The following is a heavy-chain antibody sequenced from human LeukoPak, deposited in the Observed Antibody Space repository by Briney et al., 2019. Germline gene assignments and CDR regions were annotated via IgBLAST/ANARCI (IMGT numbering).Heavy chain of an antibody. CDR2: IYHSGST. CDR3: ARDDYSNYLDY. D-gene: IGHD4-11*01. V-gene: IGHV4-30-2*01. CDR1: GGSLSSGGYY. Sequence: SQTLSLTCTVSGGSLSSGGYYCSWIRQPPGKGLEWIGYIYHSGSTYYNPSLKSRVTISVDRSKNQFSLKLSSVTAADTAVYYCARDDYSNYLDYWGQGTLVTVSS. J-gene: IGHJ4*02.